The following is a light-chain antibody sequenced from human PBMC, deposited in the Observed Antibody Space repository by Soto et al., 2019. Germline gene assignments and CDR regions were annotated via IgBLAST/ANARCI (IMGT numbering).Light chain of an antibody. J-gene: IGKJ1*01. CDR2: WAS. CDR3: QQYYTSWWS. V-gene: IGKV4-1*01. CDR1: QNILYSANNKNY. Sequence: DIVMTQSPDSLAVSLGESATINCKSSQNILYSANNKNYLAWYQQKPGQPPKLLISWASTRESGVPDRFSGSGSGADFTLTISSLQAEDVAVYFCQQYYTSWWSFGRGTKVEVK.